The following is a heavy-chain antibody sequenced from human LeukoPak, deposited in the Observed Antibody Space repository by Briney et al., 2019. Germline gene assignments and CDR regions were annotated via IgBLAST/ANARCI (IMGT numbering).Heavy chain of an antibody. CDR3: ARGRVARAAFFDY. CDR2: IYLTVST. D-gene: IGHD6-13*01. CDR1: GGSFSGFD. V-gene: IGHV4-34*01. J-gene: IGHJ4*02. Sequence: SETLSLTCTVYGGSFSGFDWSWIRQPPGKGLEWVGEIYLTVSTDYNPSLKSRVTVSVATSKNQFALKRSSVAAADTAVYYCARGRVARAAFFDYWGQGTLVTVSS.